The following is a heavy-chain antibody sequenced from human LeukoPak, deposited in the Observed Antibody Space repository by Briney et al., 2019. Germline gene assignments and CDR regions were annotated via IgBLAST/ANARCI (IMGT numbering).Heavy chain of an antibody. CDR1: GFTFDDYA. CDR3: AKDTNDSSGRSPPGYGMDV. Sequence: GRSLRLSCAASGFTFDDYAMHWVRQAPGKGLEWVSGISWNSGSIGYADSVKGRFTISRDNAKNSLYLQMNSLRAEDTALYYCAKDTNDSSGRSPPGYGMDVWGQGTTVTVSS. D-gene: IGHD3-22*01. V-gene: IGHV3-9*01. CDR2: ISWNSGSI. J-gene: IGHJ6*02.